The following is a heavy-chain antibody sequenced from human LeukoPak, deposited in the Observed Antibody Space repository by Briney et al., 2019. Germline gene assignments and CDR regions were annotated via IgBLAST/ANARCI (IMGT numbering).Heavy chain of an antibody. D-gene: IGHD6-13*01. CDR3: ARAGYSGGGNNY. J-gene: IGHJ4*02. CDR2: IYYSGST. CDR1: GGSISSFY. Sequence: SETLSLTCTVSGGSISSFYWSWIRQPPGKGLEWIGYIYYSGSTNYNPSLKSRVTISVDTSKNQFSLKLSSVTAADTAAYYCARAGYSGGGNNYGAEEPLATVPS. V-gene: IGHV4-59*01.